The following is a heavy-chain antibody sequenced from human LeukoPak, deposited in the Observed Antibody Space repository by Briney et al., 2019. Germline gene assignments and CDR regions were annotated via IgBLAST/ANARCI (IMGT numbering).Heavy chain of an antibody. V-gene: IGHV1-2*02. CDR1: GYTFTGYY. D-gene: IGHD1-26*01. Sequence: ASVKVSCKASGYTFTGYYMHWVRQAPGQGLEWMGWINPNSGGTNYAQKFQGRVTMTRDMSISTAYMELSRLRSDDTAVYYCARQGAATFRWFDPWGQGTLVTVSS. J-gene: IGHJ5*02. CDR3: ARQGAATFRWFDP. CDR2: INPNSGGT.